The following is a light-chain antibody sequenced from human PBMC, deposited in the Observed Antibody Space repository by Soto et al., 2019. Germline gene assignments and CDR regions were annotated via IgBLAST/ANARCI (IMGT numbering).Light chain of an antibody. CDR1: QSVSNNY. V-gene: IGKV3-20*01. CDR2: GAS. Sequence: IVLTQSPCTLSLSTGERATLSCRASQSVSNNYLAWYQQKPGQAPRLLIYGASNRATGIPDRFSGSGSGTDFTLTISRLEPEDFAVYYCQQYGSSGTFAQGTKVDIK. CDR3: QQYGSSGT. J-gene: IGKJ1*01.